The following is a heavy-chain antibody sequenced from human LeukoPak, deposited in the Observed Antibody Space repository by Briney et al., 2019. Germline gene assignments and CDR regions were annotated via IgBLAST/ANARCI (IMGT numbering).Heavy chain of an antibody. CDR2: IYYSGST. J-gene: IGHJ3*02. Sequence: SETLSLTCTVSDGSVSSGSYYWSWIRQPPGKGLEWIGYIYYSGSTNYNPSLKSRVTISVDTSKNQFSLKLSSVTAADTAVYYCARDYCSSTSCNTFDIWGQGAMVTVSS. CDR1: DGSVSSGSYY. CDR3: ARDYCSSTSCNTFDI. D-gene: IGHD2-2*01. V-gene: IGHV4-61*01.